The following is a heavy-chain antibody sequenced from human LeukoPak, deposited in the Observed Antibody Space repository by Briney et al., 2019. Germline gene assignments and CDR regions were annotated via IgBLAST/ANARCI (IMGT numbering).Heavy chain of an antibody. D-gene: IGHD3-16*01. Sequence: SETLSLTCTVSGGSISSHYWSWIRQPPGKGLEWIGYIYYSGSTNYNPSLKSRVTISVDTSRNQFSLKLSSVTAADSAVYYCARERGDRSNYYYYMDVWGKGTTVTVAS. CDR1: GGSISSHY. V-gene: IGHV4-59*11. CDR2: IYYSGST. CDR3: ARERGDRSNYYYYMDV. J-gene: IGHJ6*03.